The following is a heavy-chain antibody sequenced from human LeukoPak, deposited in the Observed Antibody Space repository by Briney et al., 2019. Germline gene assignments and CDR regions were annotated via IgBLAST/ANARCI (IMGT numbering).Heavy chain of an antibody. CDR2: ISYDGSNK. D-gene: IGHD3-10*01. CDR3: AKHKVRGVIMTPFDY. CDR1: GFTFSSYA. V-gene: IGHV3-30*18. J-gene: IGHJ4*02. Sequence: GGSLRLSCAASGFTFSSYAMHWVRQAPGKGLEWVAVISYDGSNKYYADSVKGRFTISRDNSKNTLYLQMNSLRAEDTAVYYCAKHKVRGVIMTPFDYWGQGTLVTVSS.